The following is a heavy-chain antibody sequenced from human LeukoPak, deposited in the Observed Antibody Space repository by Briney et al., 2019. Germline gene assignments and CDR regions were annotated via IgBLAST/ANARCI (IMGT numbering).Heavy chain of an antibody. CDR1: GGSISRYY. CDR2: IYPRGST. J-gene: IGHJ3*02. D-gene: IGHD2-2*01. Sequence: PSETLSLTCTVSGGSISRYYWSWIRQPAGKGLEWIGRIYPRGSTNDNPSLKTRVTMSVDTSKNQFSLKLSSVTAADTAVYFCARSGPAAGRPDAFDIWGQGTLVTVSS. V-gene: IGHV4-4*07. CDR3: ARSGPAAGRPDAFDI.